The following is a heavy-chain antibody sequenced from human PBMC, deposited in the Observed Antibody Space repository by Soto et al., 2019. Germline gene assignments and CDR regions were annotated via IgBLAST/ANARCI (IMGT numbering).Heavy chain of an antibody. D-gene: IGHD3-10*01. Sequence: QVQLVQSGAEVKKPGASVKVSCKASGYTFTGYYMHWVRQAPGQGLEWMGWINPNSGGTNYAQKFQGWVTMTRDTSISTAYMELSRLRSDDTAVYYCARDVFEYYYGSVPNYGMDVWGQGTTVTVSS. CDR3: ARDVFEYYYGSVPNYGMDV. V-gene: IGHV1-2*04. CDR2: INPNSGGT. CDR1: GYTFTGYY. J-gene: IGHJ6*02.